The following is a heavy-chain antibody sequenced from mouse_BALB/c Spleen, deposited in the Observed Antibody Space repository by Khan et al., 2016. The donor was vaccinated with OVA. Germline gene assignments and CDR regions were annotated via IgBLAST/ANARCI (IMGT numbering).Heavy chain of an antibody. CDR3: AKDPPYYGIDS. J-gene: IGHJ4*01. Sequence: QMQLEESGPGLVAPSQSLSITCTVSGFSLTDDAASWILQPSGRGQVWWGVILAGRSKYYYSPLHSRLIFSKDNSTSQDFLKVYSLQTDDTAMYYCAKDPPYYGIDSWGQGTSVTVSS. V-gene: IGHV2-6-5*01. CDR1: GFSLTDDA. CDR2: ILAGRSK.